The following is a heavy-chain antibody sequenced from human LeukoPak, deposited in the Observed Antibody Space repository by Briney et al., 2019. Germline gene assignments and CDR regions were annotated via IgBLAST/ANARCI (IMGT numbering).Heavy chain of an antibody. V-gene: IGHV5-51*01. CDR3: ARQATVAGDF. D-gene: IGHD4-17*01. Sequence: GESLKISCKVSGYSFASYWIGWVRQMPGKGLEWMGIIYSGDSDTRYSPSFQGQVTISADKSINTAYLQWSSPKASDTAMYYCARQATVAGDFWGQGTLVTVSS. CDR1: GYSFASYW. J-gene: IGHJ4*02. CDR2: IYSGDSDT.